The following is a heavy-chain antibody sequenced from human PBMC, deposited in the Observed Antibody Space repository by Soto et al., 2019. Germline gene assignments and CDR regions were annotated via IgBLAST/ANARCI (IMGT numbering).Heavy chain of an antibody. D-gene: IGHD6-13*01. CDR3: ARPQRQSIAVAGRGFGAFDI. V-gene: IGHV3-30-3*01. Sequence: QVQLVESGGGVVQPGRSLRLSCAASGFTFSSYAMHWVRQAPGKGLEGVAVISYDGSNKYYADSVKGRVTISRDNSKNTLYLQMNSLRAEDTAVYYCARPQRQSIAVAGRGFGAFDIWGQGTMVTVSS. J-gene: IGHJ3*02. CDR1: GFTFSSYA. CDR2: ISYDGSNK.